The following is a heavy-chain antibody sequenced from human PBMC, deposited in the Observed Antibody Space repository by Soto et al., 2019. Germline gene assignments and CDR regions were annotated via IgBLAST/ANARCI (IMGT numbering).Heavy chain of an antibody. CDR3: ASGRDGYNSLDY. Sequence: SGGSLRLSCAASGFTFSTYGMHWVRQAPGKGLEWVAVIWYDGSNKYYADSVKGRFTISRDSSKNTLYLQMNSLTAEDTAVYYCASGRDGYNSLDYWGQGTLVTVSS. CDR2: IWYDGSNK. J-gene: IGHJ4*02. V-gene: IGHV3-33*01. CDR1: GFTFSTYG. D-gene: IGHD1-1*01.